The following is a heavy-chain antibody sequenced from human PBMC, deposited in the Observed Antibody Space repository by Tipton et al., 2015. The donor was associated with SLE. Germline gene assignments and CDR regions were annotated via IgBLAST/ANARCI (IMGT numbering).Heavy chain of an antibody. D-gene: IGHD6-13*01. CDR3: VRAIAAAASY. J-gene: IGHJ4*02. V-gene: IGHV3-7*04. CDR2: INQDGSEK. Sequence: SLRLSCVVSGFSFSTSWMSWVRQAPGKGLEWVANINQDGSEKYYVDSVEGRFTISRDNAHNLLYLQMNSLRDEDTAVYYCVRAIAAAASYWGQGTLVSVSS. CDR1: GFSFSTSW.